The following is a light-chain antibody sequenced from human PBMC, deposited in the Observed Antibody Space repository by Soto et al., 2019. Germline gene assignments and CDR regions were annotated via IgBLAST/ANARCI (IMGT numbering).Light chain of an antibody. J-gene: IGKJ2*01. CDR1: QRISSN. CDR3: QQYNNWPPYT. Sequence: DIVLTQSPAALFVSPGERATLSCRASQRISSNLAWYQQKPGQPPRLLIYGASTRATGIPARFSGSGSETEFSLTIISLQSDDFAVYYCQQYNNWPPYTFGQGTQLEIK. V-gene: IGKV3D-15*01. CDR2: GAS.